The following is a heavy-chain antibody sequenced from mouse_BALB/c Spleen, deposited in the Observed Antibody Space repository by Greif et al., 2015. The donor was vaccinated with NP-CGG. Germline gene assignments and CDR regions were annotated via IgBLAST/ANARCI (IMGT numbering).Heavy chain of an antibody. J-gene: IGHJ1*01. CDR3: ARWATTAWYFDV. Sequence: EVKLMESGGGLVQPGGSRKLSCAASGFTFSSFGMHWVRQAPEKGLEWVAYISSGSSTIYYADTVKGRFTISRDNPKNTLFLQMTSLRSEDTAMYYCARWATTAWYFDVWGAGTTVTVSS. D-gene: IGHD1-2*01. V-gene: IGHV5-17*02. CDR1: GFTFSSFG. CDR2: ISSGSSTI.